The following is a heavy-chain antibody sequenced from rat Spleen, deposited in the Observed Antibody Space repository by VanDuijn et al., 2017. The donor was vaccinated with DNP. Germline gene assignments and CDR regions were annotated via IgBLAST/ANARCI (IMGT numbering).Heavy chain of an antibody. CDR3: ATDSAGYYSSYIGYYGYTYGVMDA. D-gene: IGHD1-2*01. CDR2: IIYDGSST. CDR1: GFTFSDYA. J-gene: IGHJ4*01. V-gene: IGHV5-17*01. Sequence: EVQLVESGGGLVQPGRSLKLSCAASGFTFSDYAMAWVRQAPKKGLEWVATIIYDGSSTYYRDSVKGRFTISRDNAQSTLYLQMDSLRSEDTATYYCATDSAGYYSSYIGYYGYTYGVMDAWGQGASVTVSS.